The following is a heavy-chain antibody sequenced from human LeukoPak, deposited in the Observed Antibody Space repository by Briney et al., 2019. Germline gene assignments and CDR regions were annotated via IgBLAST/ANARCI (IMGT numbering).Heavy chain of an antibody. CDR3: GRDVTGDQSWFFDL. J-gene: IGHJ2*01. Sequence: ASVKVSCKASGYTFIGYYMHWVRQAPGQGLEWMGWINPNSGGTNYAQKFQGRVTMTRDTSISTAYMEVSRLTSDDTAVYYCGRDVTGDQSWFFDLWGRGTLVTVSS. D-gene: IGHD7-27*01. CDR2: INPNSGGT. V-gene: IGHV1-2*02. CDR1: GYTFIGYY.